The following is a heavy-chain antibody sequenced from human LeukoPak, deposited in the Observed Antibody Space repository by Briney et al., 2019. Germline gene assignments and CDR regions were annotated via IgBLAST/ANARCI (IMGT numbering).Heavy chain of an antibody. V-gene: IGHV1-2*02. CDR1: GYTFTGYY. J-gene: IGHJ4*02. D-gene: IGHD5-12*01. Sequence: ASVKVSCKASGYTFTGYYMHWVRQAPGQGLEWMGWINPNSGGTNYAQKFQGRVTMTRDTSISTAYMELSRLRSDDTAVYYCAPYSGYDWRPFDYWGQGTLVTVSS. CDR3: APYSGYDWRPFDY. CDR2: INPNSGGT.